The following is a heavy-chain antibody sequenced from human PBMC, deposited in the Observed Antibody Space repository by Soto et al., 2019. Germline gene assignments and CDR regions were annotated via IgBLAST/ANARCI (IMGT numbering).Heavy chain of an antibody. J-gene: IGHJ4*02. CDR2: INQDGSEK. V-gene: IGHV3-7*04. Sequence: EVHLLESGGGLVQTGGSLRLSCAIFESTVSRDWMNWVRQAPGKGLEWVAHINQDGSEKYYVDSVKGRFTISRDNAKKSLYLQMNRLSPADTAMYYCSGGVGDAFWGQGTLVTVSS. CDR3: SGGVGDAF. D-gene: IGHD1-26*01. CDR1: ESTVSRDW.